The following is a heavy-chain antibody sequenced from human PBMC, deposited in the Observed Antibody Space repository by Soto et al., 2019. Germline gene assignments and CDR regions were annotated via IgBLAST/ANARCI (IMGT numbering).Heavy chain of an antibody. V-gene: IGHV3-30-3*01. CDR1: GFTFRSYT. Sequence: QVQLVESGRGVVQPGRSLRLSCAASGFTFRSYTIHWVRQAPGKGLEWVAVISNDGSNKYYADSVKGRFTISRDNSKNTLYLQMNSLRAEDTAVYYCARGDSGVYYFDSWGQGTLVTVSS. CDR2: ISNDGSNK. CDR3: ARGDSGVYYFDS. J-gene: IGHJ4*02. D-gene: IGHD3-10*01.